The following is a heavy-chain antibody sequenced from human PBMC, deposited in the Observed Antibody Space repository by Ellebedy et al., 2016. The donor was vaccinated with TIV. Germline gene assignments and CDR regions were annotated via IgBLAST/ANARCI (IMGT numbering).Heavy chain of an antibody. D-gene: IGHD2-2*01. CDR3: AREFSTRTHFDI. J-gene: IGHJ3*02. V-gene: IGHV4-4*02. CDR1: GGSISSSNW. Sequence: SETLSLXXAVSGGSISSSNWWSWVRQPPGKGLEWIGEINHSGSTNYNPSLKSRVTISVDTSKNQFSLKLSSVTAADTAVYYCAREFSTRTHFDIWGQGTMVTVSS. CDR2: INHSGST.